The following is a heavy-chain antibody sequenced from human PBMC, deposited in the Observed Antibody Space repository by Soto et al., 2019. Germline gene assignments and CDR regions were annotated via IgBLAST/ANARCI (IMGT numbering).Heavy chain of an antibody. J-gene: IGHJ3*02. D-gene: IGHD5-12*01. Sequence: GGSLRLSCAASGFTFSSYAMSWVRQAPGKGLEWVSVISGSGGNTYYADSVKGRFTISRHNSKNAPYLQMNSLRAEDTALYYCAKDGSGYDYDAFDMWGQGTMVTVSS. V-gene: IGHV3-23*01. CDR1: GFTFSSYA. CDR3: AKDGSGYDYDAFDM. CDR2: ISGSGGNT.